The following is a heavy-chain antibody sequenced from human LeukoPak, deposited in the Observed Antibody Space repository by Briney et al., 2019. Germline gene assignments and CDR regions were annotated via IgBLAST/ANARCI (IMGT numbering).Heavy chain of an antibody. Sequence: GGSLRLSCAASGFTFDDYAMHWVRQAPGMGLEWVSYISSSGSTIYYADSVKGRFTISRDNAKNSLYLQMNSLRAEDTAVYYCARDRTPIAYAFDIWGQGTMVTVSS. D-gene: IGHD6-13*01. CDR2: ISSSGSTI. CDR3: ARDRTPIAYAFDI. J-gene: IGHJ3*02. CDR1: GFTFDDYA. V-gene: IGHV3-11*01.